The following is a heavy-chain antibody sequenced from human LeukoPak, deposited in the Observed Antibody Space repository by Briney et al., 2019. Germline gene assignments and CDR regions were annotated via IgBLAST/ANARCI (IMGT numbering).Heavy chain of an antibody. D-gene: IGHD2-2*01. Sequence: GASVKVSCKASGVTFSSYAISWVRQAPGQGLEWMGRIIPIFGTANYAQKFQGRVTITTDESTSTAYMELSSLRSEDTAVYYCARGYCSSTSCYAYHFDYWGQGTLVTVSS. CDR2: IIPIFGTA. CDR1: GVTFSSYA. V-gene: IGHV1-69*05. CDR3: ARGYCSSTSCYAYHFDY. J-gene: IGHJ4*02.